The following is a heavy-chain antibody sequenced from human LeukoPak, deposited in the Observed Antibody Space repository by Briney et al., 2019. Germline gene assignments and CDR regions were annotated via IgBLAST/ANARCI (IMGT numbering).Heavy chain of an antibody. CDR2: IYYSGST. CDR1: GGSISSSNYY. V-gene: IGHV4-39*01. J-gene: IGHJ4*02. D-gene: IGHD3-16*01. CDR3: ARHGKDYVWGSYRSFDY. Sequence: SETLSLTCTVSGGSISSSNYYWGWIRPPPGKGLEWIGSIYYSGSTYYNPSLKSRVTISVDTSKNQFSLKLSSVTAADTAVYYCARHGKDYVWGSYRSFDYWGQGTLVTVSA.